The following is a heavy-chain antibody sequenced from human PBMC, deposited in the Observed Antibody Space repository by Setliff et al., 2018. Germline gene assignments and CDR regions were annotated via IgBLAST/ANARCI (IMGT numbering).Heavy chain of an antibody. D-gene: IGHD5-18*01. V-gene: IGHV4-61*02. CDR2: ICTSGST. CDR3: AREEGYSYGFY. CDR1: GGSISSGSYY. J-gene: IGHJ4*02. Sequence: SETLSLTCTVSGGSISSGSYYWSWIRQPAGKGLEWIGRICTSGSTNYNPSLKSRVTISVDTSKNQFSLKLSAVTAADTAVYYCAREEGYSYGFYWGQGTLVTVSS.